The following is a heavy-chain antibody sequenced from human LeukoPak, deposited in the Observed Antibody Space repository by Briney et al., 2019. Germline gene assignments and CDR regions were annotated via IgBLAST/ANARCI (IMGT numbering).Heavy chain of an antibody. CDR3: ARAWSRRNPYDAFDI. J-gene: IGHJ3*02. Sequence: EASVKVSCKASGYTFTGYYMHWVRQAPGQGIEWMGRINPNSGGTNYAQKFQGRVTMTRDTSISTAYMELSRLRSDDTAVYYCARAWSRRNPYDAFDIWGQGTMVTVSS. D-gene: IGHD3-3*01. CDR2: INPNSGGT. CDR1: GYTFTGYY. V-gene: IGHV1-2*06.